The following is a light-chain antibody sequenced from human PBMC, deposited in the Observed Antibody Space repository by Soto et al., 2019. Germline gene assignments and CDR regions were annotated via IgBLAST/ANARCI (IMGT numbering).Light chain of an antibody. J-gene: IGKJ1*01. CDR3: QQTNTSPWT. V-gene: IGKV1-39*01. CDR1: QSISDY. CDR2: TAS. Sequence: DIQMTQSPSSLSAFVGDRVTITCRASQSISDYVNWYQQQPGKAPKLLIHTASTLRPGVPSRFGGSGSGTDFTLTIDNLQPEDFATYYCQQTNTSPWTFGQGTKVDI.